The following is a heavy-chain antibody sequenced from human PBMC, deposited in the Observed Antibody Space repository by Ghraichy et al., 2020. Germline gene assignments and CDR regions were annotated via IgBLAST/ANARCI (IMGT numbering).Heavy chain of an antibody. D-gene: IGHD2-2*01. Sequence: GESLNISCAASGFTFSSYSMNWVRQAPGKGLEWVSSISSGSKYISYANSMKGRFTISRDNANNSLYLQMNTLSAEDTAVYYCATNIQYCTSISCYFDYWGQGTLVTVSS. CDR2: ISSGSKYI. J-gene: IGHJ4*02. V-gene: IGHV3-21*01. CDR3: ATNIQYCTSISCYFDY. CDR1: GFTFSSYS.